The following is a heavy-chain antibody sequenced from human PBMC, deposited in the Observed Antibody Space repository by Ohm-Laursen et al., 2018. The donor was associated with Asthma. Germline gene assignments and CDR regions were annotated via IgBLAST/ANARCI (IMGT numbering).Heavy chain of an antibody. CDR3: ASNYYGSGSYNY. Sequence: SQTLSLTCTLSGASFSTYYWGWIRQPPGKGLEWIGTIYNSGSTYYNPSLKSRVTISVDTSKNQFSLKLSSVTAADTAVYYCASNYYGSGSYNYWGQGTLVTVSS. CDR2: IYNSGST. J-gene: IGHJ4*02. V-gene: IGHV4-39*01. CDR1: GASFSTYY. D-gene: IGHD3-10*01.